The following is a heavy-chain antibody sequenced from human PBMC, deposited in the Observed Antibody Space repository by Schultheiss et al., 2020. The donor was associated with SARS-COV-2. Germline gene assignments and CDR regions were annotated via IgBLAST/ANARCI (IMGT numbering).Heavy chain of an antibody. V-gene: IGHV3-30*07. CDR2: ISYDGSNK. Sequence: GGSLRLSCAASGFTVSSNYMSWVRQAPGKGLEWVAVISYDGSNKYYADSVKGRFTISRDNSKNTLYLQMNSLRAEDTAVYYCATSTRESGSYDYWGQGTLVTVS. D-gene: IGHD1-26*01. CDR1: GFTVSSNY. CDR3: ATSTRESGSYDY. J-gene: IGHJ4*02.